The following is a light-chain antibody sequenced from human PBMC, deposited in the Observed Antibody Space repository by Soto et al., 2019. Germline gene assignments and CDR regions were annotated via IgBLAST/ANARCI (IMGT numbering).Light chain of an antibody. Sequence: EIVLTQSPGTLSLSPGDRATLSCRASQPISISYLAWYQQKVGQAPRLLIYDVSSRPKGTPDRFSGSGSGTDFSLTISRLEPEDFAGYYCQQYRTSLPTVGGGTKVEIK. CDR3: QQYRTSLPT. CDR1: QPISISY. V-gene: IGKV3-20*01. J-gene: IGKJ4*01. CDR2: DVS.